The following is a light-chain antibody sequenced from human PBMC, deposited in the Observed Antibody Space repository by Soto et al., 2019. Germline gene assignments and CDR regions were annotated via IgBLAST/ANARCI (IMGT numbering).Light chain of an antibody. J-gene: IGLJ2*01. CDR2: EVS. V-gene: IGLV2-14*01. CDR1: SSDIGGYDH. Sequence: QSVLTQTPSASGSPGQSITISCTGTSSDIGGYDHVSWYQQHPGKAPKVMIYEVSNRPSGVSNRFSGSNSGNTASLTISGLQAEDEADYYCSSYTSTSTLFGGGTKLTVL. CDR3: SSYTSTSTL.